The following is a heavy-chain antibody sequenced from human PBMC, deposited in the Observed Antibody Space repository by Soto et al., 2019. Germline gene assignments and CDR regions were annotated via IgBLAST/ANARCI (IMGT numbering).Heavy chain of an antibody. J-gene: IGHJ4*02. CDR2: ISAYNGNT. CDR1: GYTFTSYG. Sequence: EASVKVSCKASGYTFTSYGISWVRQAPGQGLEWMGWISAYNGNTNYAQKLQGRVTMTTDTSTSTAYMELRSLRSDDTAVYYCAREQPSITGTTALTIHFDYWGQGTLVTVSS. CDR3: AREQPSITGTTALTIHFDY. D-gene: IGHD1-7*01. V-gene: IGHV1-18*01.